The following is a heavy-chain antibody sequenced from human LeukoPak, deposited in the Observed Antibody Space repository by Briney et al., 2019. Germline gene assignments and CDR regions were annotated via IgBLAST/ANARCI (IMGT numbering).Heavy chain of an antibody. CDR3: ARDRIAVAATETSFDY. CDR2: ISGSSSYI. Sequence: PGGSLRLPCAAYEFTFSSYWMTWVRQAPGKGLEWVSSISGSSSYIYYADSVKGRFTISRGNAKNSLYLQMSSLRAEDTAMYYCARDRIAVAATETSFDYWGQGTLVTVSS. D-gene: IGHD6-19*01. CDR1: EFTFSSYW. J-gene: IGHJ4*02. V-gene: IGHV3-21*01.